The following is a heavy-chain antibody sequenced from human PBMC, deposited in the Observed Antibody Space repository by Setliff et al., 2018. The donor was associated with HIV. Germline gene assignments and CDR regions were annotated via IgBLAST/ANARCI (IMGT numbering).Heavy chain of an antibody. V-gene: IGHV4-39*01. D-gene: IGHD5-18*01. CDR3: ARHAALIKRYYYYYLDV. J-gene: IGHJ6*03. Sequence: PSETLSLTCTVSGDSISTDNYHWGWIRQPPGKGLEWIGPTANTDYNPSLKRRVTVSVDTSKTQLSLRLSSVTAADPAVYYCARHAALIKRYYYYYLDVWGKGTTVTVSS. CDR2: TANT. CDR1: GDSISTDNYH.